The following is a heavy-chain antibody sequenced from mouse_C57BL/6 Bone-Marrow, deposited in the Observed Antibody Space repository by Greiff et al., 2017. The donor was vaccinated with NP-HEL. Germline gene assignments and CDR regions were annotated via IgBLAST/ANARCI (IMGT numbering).Heavy chain of an antibody. CDR3: ARPLRGDYAMDY. D-gene: IGHD1-1*01. Sequence: QVQLKESGPELVKPGASVKISCKASGYAFSSSWMNWVKQRPGKGLEWIGRIYPGDGDTNYNGKFKGKATLTADKSSSTAYMQLSSLTSEDSAVYFCARPLRGDYAMDYWGQGTSVTVSS. V-gene: IGHV1-82*01. J-gene: IGHJ4*01. CDR1: GYAFSSSW. CDR2: IYPGDGDT.